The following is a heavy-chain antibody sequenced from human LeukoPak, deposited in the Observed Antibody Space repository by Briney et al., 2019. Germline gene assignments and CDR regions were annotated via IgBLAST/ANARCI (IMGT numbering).Heavy chain of an antibody. D-gene: IGHD3-10*01. Sequence: GASVKVSCKVSGYTLTELSMHWVRQAPGKGLEWMGGFDPEDGETIYAQKFQGRVTMTEDTSTDTAYMELSSLRSEDTAVYYCARDLFLGLGSGSYYHNWFDPWGQGTLVTVSS. CDR3: ARDLFLGLGSGSYYHNWFDP. CDR2: FDPEDGET. V-gene: IGHV1-24*01. J-gene: IGHJ5*02. CDR1: GYTLTELS.